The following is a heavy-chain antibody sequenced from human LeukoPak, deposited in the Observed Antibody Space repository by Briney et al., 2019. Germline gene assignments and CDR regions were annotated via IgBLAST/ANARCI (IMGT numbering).Heavy chain of an antibody. V-gene: IGHV1-69*05. CDR3: ARGPLLPLDY. CDR1: GGTFSSYA. Sequence: SXKVSCKASGGTFSSYAISWVRQAPGQGGEWMGRIITIIGTANYAQKFQGRGTITTDESTSTAYMELSSLRSEDTAVYYCARGPLLPLDYWGQGTLVTVSS. J-gene: IGHJ4*02. CDR2: IITIIGTA. D-gene: IGHD1-26*01.